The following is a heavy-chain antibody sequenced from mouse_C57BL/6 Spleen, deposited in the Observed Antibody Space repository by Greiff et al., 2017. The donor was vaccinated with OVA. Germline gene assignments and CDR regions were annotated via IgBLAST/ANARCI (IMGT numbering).Heavy chain of an antibody. CDR1: GYTFTSYW. J-gene: IGHJ2*01. V-gene: IGHV1-52*01. Sequence: QVQLQQPGAELVRPGSSVKLSCKASGYTFTSYWMHWVKQRPIQGLEWIGNIDPSDSETHYNQKFKDKATLTVDKSSSTAYMQLSSLTSEDSAVDYCARRCYDYGFDYWGQGTTLTVSS. CDR2: IDPSDSET. CDR3: ARRCYDYGFDY. D-gene: IGHD2-4*01.